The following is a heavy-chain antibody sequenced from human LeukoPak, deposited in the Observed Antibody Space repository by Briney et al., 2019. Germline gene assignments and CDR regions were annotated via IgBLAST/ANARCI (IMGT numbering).Heavy chain of an antibody. CDR2: IYHSGST. CDR3: ATAAAGNYYFDY. D-gene: IGHD6-13*01. Sequence: GSLRLSCAASGFTFSSYSMNWVRQPPGKGLEWIGEIYHSGSTNYNPSLKSRVTISVDKSKNQFSLKLSSVTAADTAVYYCATAAAGNYYFDYWGQGTLVTVSS. V-gene: IGHV4-4*02. CDR1: GFTFSSYSM. J-gene: IGHJ4*02.